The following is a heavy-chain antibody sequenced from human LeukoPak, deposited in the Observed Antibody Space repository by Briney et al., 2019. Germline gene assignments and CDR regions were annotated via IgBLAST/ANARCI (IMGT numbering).Heavy chain of an antibody. CDR3: AKDLQQLIEGDAFDI. J-gene: IGHJ3*02. V-gene: IGHV3-30*02. CDR1: GFTFSSYG. CDR2: IRYDGSNK. Sequence: PGGSLRLSCAASGFTFSSYGMHWVRQAPGKGLEWVAFIRYDGSNKYYADSVKGRFTISRDNSKNTLYLQMSSLRVEDTAVYYCAKDLQQLIEGDAFDIWGQGTVVTVSS. D-gene: IGHD6-13*01.